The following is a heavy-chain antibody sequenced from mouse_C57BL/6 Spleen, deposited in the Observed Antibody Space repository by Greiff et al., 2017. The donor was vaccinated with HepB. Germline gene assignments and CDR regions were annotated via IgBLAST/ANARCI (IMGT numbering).Heavy chain of an antibody. V-gene: IGHV5-4*01. CDR2: ISDGGSYT. CDR1: GFTFSSYA. D-gene: IGHD3-3*01. Sequence: EVHLVESGGGLVKPGGSLKLSCAASGFTFSSYAMSWVRQTPEKRLEWVATISDGGSYTYYPDNVKGRFTISRDNAKNNLYLQMSHLKSEDTAMYYCARDDRGRAWFAYWGQGTLVTVSA. J-gene: IGHJ3*01. CDR3: ARDDRGRAWFAY.